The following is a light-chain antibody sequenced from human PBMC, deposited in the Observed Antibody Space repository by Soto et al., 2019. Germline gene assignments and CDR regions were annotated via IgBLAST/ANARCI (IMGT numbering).Light chain of an antibody. J-gene: IGKJ1*01. CDR3: QHYNNWPPWT. Sequence: EIVMTQSPATLSVSPGERATLSCRASQSVSSNFAWYQQKPGQAPRLLIYGASTRATGIPARFSGSGSGTEFTLIITSLQYEDFAIYYCQHYNNWPPWTFGQGTKVEIK. CDR1: QSVSSN. CDR2: GAS. V-gene: IGKV3-15*01.